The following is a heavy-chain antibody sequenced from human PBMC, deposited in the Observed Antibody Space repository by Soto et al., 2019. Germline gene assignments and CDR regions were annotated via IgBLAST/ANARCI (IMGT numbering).Heavy chain of an antibody. D-gene: IGHD3-3*01. Sequence: EVQLVESGGGLVQPGGSLRLSCAASGFTFSSYWMSWVRQAPGKGLEWVANIKQDGSEKYYVDSVKGRFTISRDNAKNSLYLKMNSLRAEDTAVYYCARGGSNYDFWSGYYYLGSWEEYYFDYWGQGTLVTVSS. CDR1: GFTFSSYW. V-gene: IGHV3-7*01. CDR3: ARGGSNYDFWSGYYYLGSWEEYYFDY. J-gene: IGHJ4*02. CDR2: IKQDGSEK.